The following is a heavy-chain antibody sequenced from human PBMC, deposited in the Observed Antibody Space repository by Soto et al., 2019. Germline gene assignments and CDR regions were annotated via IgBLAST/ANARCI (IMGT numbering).Heavy chain of an antibody. V-gene: IGHV3-23*01. CDR3: ARGWDRQQLVLVGAFDI. D-gene: IGHD6-13*01. CDR1: GFTFSTYA. CDR2: ISNGDST. Sequence: PGGSLRLSCVPSGFTFSTYAMSWVRQAPGKGLEWVSTISNGDSTYYADSVKGRFTISRDNSRNTLYLQMSSLRVEDTAFYYCARGWDRQQLVLVGAFDIWGQGTMVTVS. J-gene: IGHJ3*02.